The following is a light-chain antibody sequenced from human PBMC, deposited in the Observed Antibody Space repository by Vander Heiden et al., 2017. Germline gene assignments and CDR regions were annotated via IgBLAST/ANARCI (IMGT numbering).Light chain of an antibody. Sequence: DIVMTQSQDSLAVSLGERATINCKSSQSVLYSSNNKNYLAWYQQKPGQPPKLLIYWASTRESGVPDRFSGSGSGTDFTLTISSRQAEDVAVYYCQQYDSTPRTFGQGTKLEIK. CDR2: WAS. CDR3: QQYDSTPRT. V-gene: IGKV4-1*01. J-gene: IGKJ2*01. CDR1: QSVLYSSNNKNY.